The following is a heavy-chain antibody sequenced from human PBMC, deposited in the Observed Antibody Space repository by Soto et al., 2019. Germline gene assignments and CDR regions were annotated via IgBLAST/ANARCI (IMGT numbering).Heavy chain of an antibody. CDR3: AKVINSYYDSSG. V-gene: IGHV3-23*01. J-gene: IGHJ4*02. CDR1: GFTFSSYS. Sequence: GGSLRLSCAASGFTFSSYSMSWVRPAPGKGLEWVSAISGSGGSTYYADSVKGRFTISRDNSKNTLYLQMNSLRAEDTAVYYCAKVINSYYDSSGWGQGTLVTVSS. CDR2: ISGSGGST. D-gene: IGHD3-22*01.